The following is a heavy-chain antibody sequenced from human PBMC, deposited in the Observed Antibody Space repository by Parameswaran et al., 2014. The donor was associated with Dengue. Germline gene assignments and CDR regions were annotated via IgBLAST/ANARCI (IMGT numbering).Heavy chain of an antibody. D-gene: IGHD2-2*02. V-gene: IGHV4-39*02. J-gene: IGHJ3*02. CDR2: IYYSGST. Sequence: WIRQPPGKGLEWIGSIYYSGSTYYNPSLKSRVTISVDTSKNQFSLKLSSVTAADTAVYYCARDIVVVPAAILAFDIWGQGTSGHRLL. CDR3: ARDIVVVPAAILAFDI.